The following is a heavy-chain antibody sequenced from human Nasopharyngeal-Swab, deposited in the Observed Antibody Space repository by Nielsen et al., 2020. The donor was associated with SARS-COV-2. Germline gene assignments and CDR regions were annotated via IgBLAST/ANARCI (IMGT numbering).Heavy chain of an antibody. CDR3: ARRPPGIGPRAFDI. Sequence: RQAPGKGLEWIGSIYYSGSTHYNPSLKSRVTISVDTSKNQFSLKLSSVTAADTAVYYCARRPPGIGPRAFDIWGQGTMVTVSS. J-gene: IGHJ3*02. D-gene: IGHD3-10*01. CDR2: IYYSGST. V-gene: IGHV4-39*01.